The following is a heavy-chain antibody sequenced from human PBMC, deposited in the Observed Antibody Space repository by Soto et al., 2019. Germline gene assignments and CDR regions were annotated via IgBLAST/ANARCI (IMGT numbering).Heavy chain of an antibody. J-gene: IGHJ6*02. V-gene: IGHV1-46*01. CDR1: GYTFTNYY. CDR3: ARGDGRGSSGFYYYYGMDV. Sequence: QVQLVQSGAEVKKPGASVKLSCKASGYTFTNYYMHWVRQAPRQGLEWMGIINPSGGITSYAQKSQGRVTMTSDPSTSTVYMELRSLRSEDTAVYYCARGDGRGSSGFYYYYGMDVWGHGTTVTVSS. CDR2: INPSGGIT. D-gene: IGHD1-26*01.